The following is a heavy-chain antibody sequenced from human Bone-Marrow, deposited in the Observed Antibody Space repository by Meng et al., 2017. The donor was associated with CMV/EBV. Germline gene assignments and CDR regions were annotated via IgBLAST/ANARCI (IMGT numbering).Heavy chain of an antibody. Sequence: ASVKVSCKASKYTFTGYYVHWVRQAPGQGLEWMGWTNPNNGDTNYAQGFQGRVTMTRDTSISTAYMELRFDDTAVYYCARAYGSGSSKDHYYFDHWGQGTLVTVSS. CDR3: ARAYGSGSSKDHYYFDH. CDR2: TNPNNGDT. V-gene: IGHV1-2*02. J-gene: IGHJ4*02. CDR1: KYTFTGYY. D-gene: IGHD3-10*01.